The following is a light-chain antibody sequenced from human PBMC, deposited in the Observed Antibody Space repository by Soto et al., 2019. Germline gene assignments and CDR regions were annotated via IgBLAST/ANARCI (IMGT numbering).Light chain of an antibody. CDR3: QQYYRPWT. J-gene: IGKJ1*01. Sequence: DIVMTQSPDSLAVSLGERATINCKSSQSVLYSSNNKNYLAWYQQKPGQPPKLRIYWASTRESGVPDRFSGSRSGTDFTLTISSLQAEDGAVYYCQQYYRPWTFGQGTKVEIK. CDR1: QSVLYSSNNKNY. CDR2: WAS. V-gene: IGKV4-1*01.